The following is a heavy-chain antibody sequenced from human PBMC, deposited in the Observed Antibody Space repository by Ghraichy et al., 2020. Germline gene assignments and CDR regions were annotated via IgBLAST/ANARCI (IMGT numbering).Heavy chain of an antibody. CDR1: GYTFTSSA. CDR3: AREKTLLDGFDI. CDR2: ISPYNGNR. V-gene: IGHV1-18*01. J-gene: IGHJ3*02. Sequence: ASVKVSCKVSGYTFTSSAISWVRQAPGQGLEWMGWISPYNGNRDYTPSLQGRVTMTADTSTSTAYMELRSLKSDDTAVYYCAREKTLLDGFDIWSQVTMVTVSS. D-gene: IGHD1-26*01.